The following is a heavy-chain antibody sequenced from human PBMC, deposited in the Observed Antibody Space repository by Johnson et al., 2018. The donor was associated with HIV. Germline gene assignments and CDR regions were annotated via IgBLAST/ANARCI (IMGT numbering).Heavy chain of an antibody. CDR2: VNPNGGST. CDR1: GFTFSSYY. V-gene: IGHV3-25*04. D-gene: IGHD2-15*01. CDR3: STGDMVVVAGAMLLPLHDAFDI. Sequence: QLVESGGGVVQPGKSLRLSCAASGFTFSSYYMNCVRQAPGKGLELVGQVNPNGGSTYLIDSGKDRFNISRDNAKNTLQLQMNSLKIEDTAGAYCSTGDMVVVAGAMLLPLHDAFDIWGQGTVVTVSS. J-gene: IGHJ3*02.